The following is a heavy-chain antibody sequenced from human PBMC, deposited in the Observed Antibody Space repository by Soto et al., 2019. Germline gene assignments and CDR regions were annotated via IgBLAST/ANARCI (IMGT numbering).Heavy chain of an antibody. CDR3: ARGLAPYYFDY. CDR1: GYTFTSYA. Sequence: ASVKVSCKDSGYTFTSYAMHWVRQAPGQRLEWMGWINAGNGNTKYSQKFQGRVTITRDTSASTAYMELSSLRSEDTAVYYCARGLAPYYFDYWGQGTLVTVSS. D-gene: IGHD6-19*01. V-gene: IGHV1-3*01. J-gene: IGHJ4*02. CDR2: INAGNGNT.